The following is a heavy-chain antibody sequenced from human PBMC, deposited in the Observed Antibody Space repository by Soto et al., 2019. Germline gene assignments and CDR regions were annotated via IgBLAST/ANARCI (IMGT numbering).Heavy chain of an antibody. Sequence: HPGGSLRLSCDAPGFTFSSHGMTWVRQAPGKGLEWVAFISSTSSTKNYADSVKGRFTISRDNTKNSLYLQMSSLRGEDTAVYYCARRITMVRGPYYYYGMDVWGQGTTVTVSS. CDR3: ARRITMVRGPYYYYGMDV. D-gene: IGHD3-10*01. J-gene: IGHJ6*02. CDR2: ISSTSSTK. V-gene: IGHV3-48*01. CDR1: GFTFSSHG.